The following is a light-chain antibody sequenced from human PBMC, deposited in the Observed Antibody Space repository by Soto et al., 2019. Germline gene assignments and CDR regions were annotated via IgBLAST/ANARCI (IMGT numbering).Light chain of an antibody. CDR2: RAS. J-gene: IGKJ5*01. Sequence: ETEVPQSPCTLPLPTGARATLSCRASQSVSSNYLACYQQKPGHAPKLLIYRASTRATRTPARFSGSGSAREFTLTISSLQYEDYAVYYCQQYNNWHFRMTFGQGTRLDIK. CDR3: QQYNNWHFRMT. CDR1: QSVSSN. V-gene: IGKV3-15*01.